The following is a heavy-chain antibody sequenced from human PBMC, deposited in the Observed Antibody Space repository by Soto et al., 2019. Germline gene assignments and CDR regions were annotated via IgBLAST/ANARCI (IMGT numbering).Heavy chain of an antibody. J-gene: IGHJ4*02. Sequence: LRLSCAASGFTFSDYYMSWIRQAPGKGLEWVSYISSSSSYTNYADSVKGRFTISRDNAKNSLYLQMNSLRAEDTAVYYCARDHGIAVAGVDYWGQGTLVTVSS. D-gene: IGHD6-19*01. V-gene: IGHV3-11*06. CDR1: GFTFSDYY. CDR2: ISSSSSYT. CDR3: ARDHGIAVAGVDY.